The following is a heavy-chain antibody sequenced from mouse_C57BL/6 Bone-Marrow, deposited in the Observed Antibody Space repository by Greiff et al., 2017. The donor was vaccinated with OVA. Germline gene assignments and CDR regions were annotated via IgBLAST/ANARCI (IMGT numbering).Heavy chain of an antibody. V-gene: IGHV1-47*01. CDR3: ARKAPFYYGSSWYYFDY. CDR1: GYTFTTYP. J-gene: IGHJ2*01. CDR2: FHPYNDDT. D-gene: IGHD1-1*01. Sequence: QVQLQQSGAELVKPGASVKMSCKASGYTFTTYPIEWMKQNHGKSLEWIGNFHPYNDDTKYNEKFKGKATLTVEKSSSTVCLELSRLTSDDSAVYYCARKAPFYYGSSWYYFDYWGQGTTLTVSS.